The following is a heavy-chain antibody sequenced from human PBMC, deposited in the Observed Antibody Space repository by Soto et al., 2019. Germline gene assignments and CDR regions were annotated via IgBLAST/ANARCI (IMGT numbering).Heavy chain of an antibody. Sequence: SDTLSLTCTVSGGSISSSSYYWGWIRQPPGKGLEWIGSIYYSGSTYYNPSLKSRVTISVDTSKNQFSLKLSSVTAADTAVYYCARLRIQLWFFDYWGQGTLVTVSS. CDR1: GGSISSSSYY. D-gene: IGHD5-18*01. V-gene: IGHV4-39*01. J-gene: IGHJ4*02. CDR2: IYYSGST. CDR3: ARLRIQLWFFDY.